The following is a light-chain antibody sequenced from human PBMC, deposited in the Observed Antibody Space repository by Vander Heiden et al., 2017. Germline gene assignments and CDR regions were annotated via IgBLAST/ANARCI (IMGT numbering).Light chain of an antibody. CDR1: SSDVGGSNY. CDR3: SSYTSSSTLSV. CDR2: VVS. Sequence: QSALTQPASVSGSPGQSTTISCTGTSSDVGGSNYVSWYQQHPGKAPNLLIYVVSNRLPGVSDRFSGSKSGNTASLTTSGLQAEDEADYYCSSYTSSSTLSVFGTGTKVTVL. V-gene: IGLV2-14*01. J-gene: IGLJ1*01.